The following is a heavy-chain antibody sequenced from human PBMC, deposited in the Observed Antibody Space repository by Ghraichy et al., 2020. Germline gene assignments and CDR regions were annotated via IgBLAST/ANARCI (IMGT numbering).Heavy chain of an antibody. Sequence: SETLSLTCTVSGGSINSGGYYWSWIRQHPGEGLEWIGYIYYSGSTYYNPSLKSRVTISVDTSENQFSLRLSSVTVADTAVYYCARTTKGIYYGMDVWGQGTTVTVSS. D-gene: IGHD4-17*01. CDR2: IYYSGST. CDR1: GGSINSGGYY. J-gene: IGHJ6*02. CDR3: ARTTKGIYYGMDV. V-gene: IGHV4-31*03.